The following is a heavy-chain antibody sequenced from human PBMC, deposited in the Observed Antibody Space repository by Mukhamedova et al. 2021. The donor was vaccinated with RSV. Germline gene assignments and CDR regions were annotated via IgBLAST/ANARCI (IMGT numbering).Heavy chain of an antibody. CDR2: ISGSGGST. J-gene: IGHJ4*02. D-gene: IGHD3-22*01. Sequence: MSWVRQAPGKGLEWVSAISGSGGSTYYADSVKGRFTISRDNSKNTLYLQMNSLRAEDTAVYYFASHVVVITTNNDYWGQGTLVT. V-gene: IGHV3-23*01. CDR3: ASHVVVITTNNDY.